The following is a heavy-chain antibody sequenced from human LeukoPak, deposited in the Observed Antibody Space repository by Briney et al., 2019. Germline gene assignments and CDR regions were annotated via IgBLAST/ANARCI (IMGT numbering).Heavy chain of an antibody. CDR2: IYYSGST. J-gene: IGHJ6*03. V-gene: IGHV4-61*08. Sequence: SETLSLTCTVSGGSINSDDSFWTWVRQPPGKGLEWIGYIYYSGSTNYNPSLKSRVTISVDTSKNQFSLKLSSVTAADTAVYYCARDGNVGCSSTSCYTGYYYYYMDVWGKGTTVTVSS. CDR1: GGSINSDDSF. CDR3: ARDGNVGCSSTSCYTGYYYYYMDV. D-gene: IGHD2-2*02.